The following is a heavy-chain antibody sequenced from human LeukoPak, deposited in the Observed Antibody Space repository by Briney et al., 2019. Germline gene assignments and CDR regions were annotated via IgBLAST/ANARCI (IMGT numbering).Heavy chain of an antibody. CDR3: ARDARVFESCNNGFCPTPYLDY. D-gene: IGHD2-8*01. CDR2: IYSGGRT. J-gene: IGHJ4*02. V-gene: IGHV3-66*01. CDR1: GFTVRTNY. Sequence: GGSLRLSCAVSGFTVRTNYMSWVRQAPGKGLEWVSLIYSGGRTYYADAVKGRFTISRDNSKNTVYLQMNSLRAEDTAVYFCARDARVFESCNNGFCPTPYLDYWGQGTLVTVSS.